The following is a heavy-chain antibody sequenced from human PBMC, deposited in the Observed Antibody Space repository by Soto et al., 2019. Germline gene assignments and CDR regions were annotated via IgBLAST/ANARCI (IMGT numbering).Heavy chain of an antibody. J-gene: IGHJ6*02. CDR3: ARDPRGLYYYDSSGYAMDV. Sequence: GASVKVSLKASGGTFSSYAISGVRQAPGQGLEWMGGIIPIFGTANYAQKFQGRVTITADESTSTAYMELSSLRSEDTAVYYCARDPRGLYYYDSSGYAMDVWGQGTTVTVSS. D-gene: IGHD3-22*01. CDR2: IIPIFGTA. CDR1: GGTFSSYA. V-gene: IGHV1-69*13.